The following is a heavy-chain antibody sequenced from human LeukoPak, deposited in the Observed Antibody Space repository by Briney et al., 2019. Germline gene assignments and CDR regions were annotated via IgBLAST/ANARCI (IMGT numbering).Heavy chain of an antibody. CDR1: GYTFTRHY. Sequence: GASVKVSCKATGYTFTRHYIHWVRQAPGPGLEWMGIINPSDVSTNYAQKFQGRVTMTRDTSTSTVYMELSSLRSEDTAVYYCARATSYYDSSGYPPTYYFDYWGQGTLVTVSS. J-gene: IGHJ4*02. CDR3: ARATSYYDSSGYPPTYYFDY. CDR2: INPSDVST. D-gene: IGHD3-22*01. V-gene: IGHV1-46*01.